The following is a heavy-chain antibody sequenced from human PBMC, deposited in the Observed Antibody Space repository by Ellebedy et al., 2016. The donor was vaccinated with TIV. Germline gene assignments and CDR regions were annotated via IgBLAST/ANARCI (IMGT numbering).Heavy chain of an antibody. J-gene: IGHJ4*02. CDR3: ARPLFYSSSWYIPLGY. V-gene: IGHV3-30-3*01. Sequence: GESLKISCEASGFSFDIYSMHWVRQAPGKGLEWVAVITYDGSNQHYADSVQGRFTISRDSSKNTLYLQMNSLIAEDTAVYYCARPLFYSSSWYIPLGYWGQGTLVTVSS. CDR1: GFSFDIYS. CDR2: ITYDGSNQ. D-gene: IGHD6-13*01.